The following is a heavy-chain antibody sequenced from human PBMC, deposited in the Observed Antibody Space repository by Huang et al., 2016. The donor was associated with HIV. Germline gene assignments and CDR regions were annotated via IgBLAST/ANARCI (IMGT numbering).Heavy chain of an antibody. CDR2: IIPIFGSA. Sequence: QVQLVQSGAEVRKPGSSVKVSCKPSGGTFSSYAINWVRQAPGQGLEWMGGIIPIFGSANYAQKFQDRVTITADESTSTAYIELSRLRSEDTAVYYCARDPDPYDSSGYFVRYFDYWGQGTLVTVSS. J-gene: IGHJ4*02. CDR3: ARDPDPYDSSGYFVRYFDY. V-gene: IGHV1-69*19. CDR1: GGTFSSYA. D-gene: IGHD3-22*01.